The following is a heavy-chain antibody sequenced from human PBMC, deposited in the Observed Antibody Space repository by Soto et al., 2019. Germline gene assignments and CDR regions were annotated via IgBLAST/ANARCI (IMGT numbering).Heavy chain of an antibody. CDR1: GGSITSYH. J-gene: IGHJ4*02. Sequence: PSETLSLTCFVSGGSITSYHCNWIRQPAGKGLEWIGRIDTSGSTNYNPSLKSRVTMSVDTSKQEFSLKLSSVTAADTALYYCARGGQDFWSGPFDYWGRGALVTVSS. CDR2: IDTSGST. V-gene: IGHV4-4*07. D-gene: IGHD3-3*01. CDR3: ARGGQDFWSGPFDY.